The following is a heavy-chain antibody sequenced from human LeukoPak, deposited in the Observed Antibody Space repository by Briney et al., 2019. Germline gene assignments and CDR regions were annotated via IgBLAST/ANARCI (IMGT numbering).Heavy chain of an antibody. CDR1: GYSISSGYY. V-gene: IGHV4-38-2*02. D-gene: IGHD1-26*01. CDR3: ARYLLDAMYWIDP. CDR2: IYYSGTT. J-gene: IGHJ5*02. Sequence: SETLSLTCTVSGYSISSGYYWGWIRQPPGKGLEWIGSIYYSGTTYYNPSLKSRVTISVDTSKNQFSLNLSSVTAADTAVYYCARYLLDAMYWIDPWGQGTLVTVSS.